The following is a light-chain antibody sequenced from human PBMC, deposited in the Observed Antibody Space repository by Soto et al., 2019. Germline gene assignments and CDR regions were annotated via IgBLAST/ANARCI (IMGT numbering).Light chain of an antibody. CDR1: QSISSW. CDR3: QHYNSYSEA. Sequence: DIQVTKSAFTLSASVGARVTITCRASQSISSWLAWYQQKPGKAPKLLIYKASTLKSGVPSRFSGSGSGTEFTLTISSLQPDDFATYYCQHYNSYSEAFGQGTKVDIK. V-gene: IGKV1-5*03. CDR2: KAS. J-gene: IGKJ1*01.